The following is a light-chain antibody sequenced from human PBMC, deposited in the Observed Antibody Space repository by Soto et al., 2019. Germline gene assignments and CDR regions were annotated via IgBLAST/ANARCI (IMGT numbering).Light chain of an antibody. CDR3: SSYTSSSTRV. CDR2: EVS. J-gene: IGLJ3*02. CDR1: SSNIGAGYD. Sequence: QSVLTQPPSVSGAPGQRVTISCTGSSSNIGAGYDVHWYQQLPGKAPKLMIYEVSNRPSGVSNRFSGSKSGNTASLTISGLQAEDEADYYCSSYTSSSTRVFGGGTKLTVL. V-gene: IGLV1-40*01.